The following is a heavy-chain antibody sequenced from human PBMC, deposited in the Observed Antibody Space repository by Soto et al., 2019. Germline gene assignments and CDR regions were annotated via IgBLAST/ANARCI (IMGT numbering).Heavy chain of an antibody. J-gene: IGHJ4*02. Sequence: EVQLVESGGGLVKPGGSLRLSCVASGFTFSTYTMSWVRQAPGKGLEWLSSIGTSTSYIYYGNLVKGRFTISRDNAKNSVFLQMDSLRAEDTAMYYCARAAVTYSTIRACPHWGQGTLVTVSS. D-gene: IGHD5-12*01. CDR2: IGTSTSYI. CDR3: ARAAVTYSTIRACPH. CDR1: GFTFSTYT. V-gene: IGHV3-21*02.